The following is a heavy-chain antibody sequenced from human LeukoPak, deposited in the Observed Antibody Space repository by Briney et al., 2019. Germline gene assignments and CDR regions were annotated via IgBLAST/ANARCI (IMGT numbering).Heavy chain of an antibody. CDR1: GGSISSYY. CDR3: ARGRLNVATTYYYYYGMDV. Sequence: PSETLSLTCTVSGGSISSYYWSWIRQPPGKGLEWIGYICYSGSTNYNPSLKGRVTISVDTSKNQFSLKLSSVTAADTAVYYCARGRLNVATTYYYYYGMDVWGQGTTVTVSS. J-gene: IGHJ6*02. CDR2: ICYSGST. D-gene: IGHD5-12*01. V-gene: IGHV4-59*01.